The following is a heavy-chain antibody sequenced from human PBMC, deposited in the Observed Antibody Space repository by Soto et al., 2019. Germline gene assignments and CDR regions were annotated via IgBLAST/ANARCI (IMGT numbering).Heavy chain of an antibody. CDR3: ARTHSSSWYGSYVDY. V-gene: IGHV3-72*01. CDR2: IRNKANSYTT. D-gene: IGHD6-13*01. Sequence: EVQLVESGGGLVQPGGSLRLSCAASGFTFSDHYMDWVRQAPGKGLEWVGRIRNKANSYTTVYAASVKGRFTISRDDSXXALYLQMTSLKAEDTAVYYCARTHSSSWYGSYVDYWGQGTLVTVSS. J-gene: IGHJ4*02. CDR1: GFTFSDHY.